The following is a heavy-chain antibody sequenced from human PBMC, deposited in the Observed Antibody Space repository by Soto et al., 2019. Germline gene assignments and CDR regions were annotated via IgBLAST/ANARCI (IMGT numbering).Heavy chain of an antibody. CDR2: IYPGDSDT. D-gene: IGHD6-19*01. Sequence: GETLKISCKGSGYSFTSYFVGWVRQMPGKGLEWMGIIYPGDSDTRYSQSFQGQVTISADKSIRTAYLQWSSLKASDTAMYYCARPFESSGRFDYWGQGPTVTVSS. CDR3: ARPFESSGRFDY. J-gene: IGHJ4*02. V-gene: IGHV5-51*01. CDR1: GYSFTSYF.